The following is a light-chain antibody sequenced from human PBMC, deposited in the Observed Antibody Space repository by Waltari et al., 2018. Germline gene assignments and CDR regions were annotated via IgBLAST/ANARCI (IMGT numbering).Light chain of an antibody. CDR1: QSLLHSNGFNY. Sequence: DIVLTQSPLSLPVTPGEPASISCRSSQSLLHSNGFNYLDWFVQKPGQSPQLLIYLGSNRASGVPDRVTGSGSGTEFTLQISRVEAEDVGVYFCMQTTQAPWTFGQGTKVEI. J-gene: IGKJ1*01. CDR2: LGS. CDR3: MQTTQAPWT. V-gene: IGKV2-28*01.